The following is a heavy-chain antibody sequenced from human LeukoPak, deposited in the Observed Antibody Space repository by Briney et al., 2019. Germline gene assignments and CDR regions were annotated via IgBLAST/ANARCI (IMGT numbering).Heavy chain of an antibody. CDR2: ISGSGGST. CDR1: GFTFSSYA. V-gene: IGHV3-23*01. CDR3: AEAAIFGVVITFFDY. J-gene: IGHJ4*02. Sequence: TGGSLRLSCAASGFTFSSYAMSWVRQAPGKGLEWVSAISGSGGSTYYADSVKGRFTISRDDSKNTLYLQMNSLGAEDTAVYYCAEAAIFGVVITFFDYWGQGTLVTVSS. D-gene: IGHD3-3*01.